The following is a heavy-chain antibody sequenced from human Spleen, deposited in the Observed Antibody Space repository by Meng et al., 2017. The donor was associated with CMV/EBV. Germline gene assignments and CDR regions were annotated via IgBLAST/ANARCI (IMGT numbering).Heavy chain of an antibody. D-gene: IGHD4-17*01. CDR2: ISSIDSTI. CDR1: GFTFSDYQ. J-gene: IGHJ4*02. Sequence: GESLKISCAASGFTFSDYQMSWIRQAPGKGLEWVSYISSIDSTIYDADSVQGRFTISRDNAKNSLYLQMNSLRAEDTAVYYCARGDYGDYANEGIDFWGQGTLVTVSS. CDR3: ARGDYGDYANEGIDF. V-gene: IGHV3-11*04.